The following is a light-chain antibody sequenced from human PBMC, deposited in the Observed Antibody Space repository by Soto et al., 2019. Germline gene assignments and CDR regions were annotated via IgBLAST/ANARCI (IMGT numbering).Light chain of an antibody. CDR3: NSFTSFNTRV. Sequence: QSALTQPASVSGSLGQSITISCTGTSRDVGSYIYISWYQQHPGRAPKLIIYEVTNRPSGVSNRFSGSKSGYTASLTISGLQADDEADYYCNSFTSFNTRVFGSGTKVTVL. J-gene: IGLJ1*01. V-gene: IGLV2-14*01. CDR1: SRDVGSYIY. CDR2: EVT.